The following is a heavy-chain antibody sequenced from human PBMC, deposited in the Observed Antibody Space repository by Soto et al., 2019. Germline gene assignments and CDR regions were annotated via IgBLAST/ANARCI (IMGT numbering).Heavy chain of an antibody. J-gene: IGHJ6*02. V-gene: IGHV1-18*01. CDR2: ISSYNDYT. Sequence: GASVKVSCKASGYSFTTYGLSWVRQAPGHGLEWMGWISSYNDYTDYAQKFQGSVTMTTDTSTRTAYMELRSLRSDDTAVYYCARGYYYGSGRPTPGGMDVWGQGTTVTVSS. D-gene: IGHD3-10*01. CDR3: ARGYYYGSGRPTPGGMDV. CDR1: GYSFTTYG.